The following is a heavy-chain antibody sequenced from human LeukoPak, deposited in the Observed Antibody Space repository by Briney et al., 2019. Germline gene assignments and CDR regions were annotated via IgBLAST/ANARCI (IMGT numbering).Heavy chain of an antibody. CDR2: IYYSGST. Sequence: SETLSLTCTVSGGSISSNSYYWGWIRQPPGKGLEWIGSIYYSGSTYYNPSLKSRVTISVDTSKNQFSLKLSSVTAADTAVYYCARTRYYYNSRSYGAPYYFDYWGQGTLVTVSS. CDR1: GGSISSNSYY. D-gene: IGHD3-10*01. CDR3: ARTRYYYNSRSYGAPYYFDY. V-gene: IGHV4-39*01. J-gene: IGHJ4*02.